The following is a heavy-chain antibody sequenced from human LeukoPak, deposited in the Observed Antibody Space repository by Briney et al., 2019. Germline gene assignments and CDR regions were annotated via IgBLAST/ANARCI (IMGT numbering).Heavy chain of an antibody. V-gene: IGHV3-66*01. CDR1: GFTVSSNY. D-gene: IGHD4-23*01. J-gene: IGHJ4*02. Sequence: HTGGSLRLSCAASGFTVSSNYMSWVRQAPGKGLEGVSIIYSGGATFYAESVKDRFTISRDNSKNTLYLQMNSLRAEDTAVYYCARGGGRGPYGGNADYWGQGTLVTVSS. CDR2: IYSGGAT. CDR3: ARGGGRGPYGGNADY.